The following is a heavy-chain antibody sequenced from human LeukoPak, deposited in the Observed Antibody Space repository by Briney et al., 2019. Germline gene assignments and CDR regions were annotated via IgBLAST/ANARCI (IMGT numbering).Heavy chain of an antibody. Sequence: PSETLSLTCAVYGGSFSGYYWSWIRQPPGKGLEWIGEINHSGSTNYNPSLKSRVTISVDTSKNQFSLKLSSVTAADTAVYYCASFPRYYYDSSGYFSPYHRYYFDYWGQGTLVTVSS. J-gene: IGHJ4*02. CDR2: INHSGST. CDR1: GGSFSGYY. D-gene: IGHD3-22*01. V-gene: IGHV4-34*01. CDR3: ASFPRYYYDSSGYFSPYHRYYFDY.